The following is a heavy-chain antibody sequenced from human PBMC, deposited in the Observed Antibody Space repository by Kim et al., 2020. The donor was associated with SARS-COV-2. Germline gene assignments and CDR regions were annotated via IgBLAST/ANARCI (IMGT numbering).Heavy chain of an antibody. CDR2: IHIGGGT. Sequence: GGSLRLSCAASGFIVSDNYMMRVRQAPGEGLEWVSLIHIGGGTNYADSVRGRFTISRDNSKNTLYLQMNSLRAEDTTVYYCASRGHTNGYWKLQDWGQGTLVTVSS. CDR3: ASRGHTNGYWKLQD. CDR1: GFIVSDNY. V-gene: IGHV3-53*01. D-gene: IGHD2-8*01. J-gene: IGHJ4*02.